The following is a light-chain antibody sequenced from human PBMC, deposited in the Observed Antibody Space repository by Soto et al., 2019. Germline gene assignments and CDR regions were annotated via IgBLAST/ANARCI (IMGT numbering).Light chain of an antibody. CDR3: SSYTSSSTGV. CDR2: DVS. J-gene: IGLJ1*01. V-gene: IGLV2-14*01. Sequence: QSVLTQPASVSGAPGQSITISCTGTSSDVGGYNYVSWYQQHPGKAPKLMIYDVSNRPSGVSNRFSGSKSGKTASLTISGLQAEDEADYYCSSYTSSSTGVFGTGTQLTVL. CDR1: SSDVGGYNY.